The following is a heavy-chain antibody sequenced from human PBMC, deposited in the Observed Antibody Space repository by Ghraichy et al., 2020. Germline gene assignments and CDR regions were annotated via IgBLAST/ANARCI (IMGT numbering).Heavy chain of an antibody. CDR1: GFTFSSYW. V-gene: IGHV3-7*01. CDR3: ARGSYSSSWYGDLYYYYYYMDV. D-gene: IGHD6-13*01. J-gene: IGHJ6*03. Sequence: GGSLRLSCAASGFTFSSYWMSWVRQAPGKGLEWVANIKQDGSEKYYVDSVKGRFTISRDNAKNSLYLQMNSLRAEDTAVYYCARGSYSSSWYGDLYYYYYYMDVWGKGTTVTVSS. CDR2: IKQDGSEK.